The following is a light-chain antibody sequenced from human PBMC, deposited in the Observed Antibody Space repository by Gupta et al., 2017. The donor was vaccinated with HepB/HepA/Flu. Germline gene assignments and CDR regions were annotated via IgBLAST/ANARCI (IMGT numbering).Light chain of an antibody. Sequence: QSALTQPASVSGSPGPSITISCTGTSSDVGGYNYVSWYQQHPGKAPKRMIYDVSNRPSGVSNRFSGSKSGNTASLTISGLQAEDEADDYCSSYTSSSSWGFGGGTKLTV. CDR2: DVS. CDR3: SSYTSSSSWG. J-gene: IGLJ3*02. CDR1: SSDVGGYNY. V-gene: IGLV2-14*01.